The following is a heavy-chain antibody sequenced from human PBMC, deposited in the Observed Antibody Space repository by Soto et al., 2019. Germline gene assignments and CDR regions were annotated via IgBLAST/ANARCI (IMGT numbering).Heavy chain of an antibody. D-gene: IGHD2-15*01. V-gene: IGHV1-3*01. CDR3: ASLRLGYCSGSNCYSLDY. J-gene: IGHJ4*02. CDR1: GYTFTSYT. CDR2: IHAGNGNT. Sequence: GASVKVSCKASGYTFTSYTLHWVRQAPGQRLEWMGWIHAGNGNTKYSQKFQGRVTITTDTSASTAYMELSSLRSEDTAVYYCASLRLGYCSGSNCYSLDYWGQGTQVTVSS.